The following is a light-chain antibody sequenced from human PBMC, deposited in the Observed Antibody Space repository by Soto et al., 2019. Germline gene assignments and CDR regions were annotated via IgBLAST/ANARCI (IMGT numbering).Light chain of an antibody. CDR3: SSYASSSTYV. CDR2: EVH. Sequence: QSALTQPPSVSGSPGQSVTISCTGTSNDVGLYNRVSWYQQPPGTAPKLMIYEVHTRPSGVPDRFSGSKSGNTASLTISGLQAEDEADYYCSSYASSSTYVFGTGTKLTVL. CDR1: SNDVGLYNR. J-gene: IGLJ1*01. V-gene: IGLV2-18*02.